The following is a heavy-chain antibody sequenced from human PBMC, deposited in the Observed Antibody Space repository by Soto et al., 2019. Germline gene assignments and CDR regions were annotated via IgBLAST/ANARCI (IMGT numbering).Heavy chain of an antibody. CDR2: IKSKKDGGAR. CDR3: VEGWNDF. Sequence: EVQVVESGGDLVEPGGSLRLSCATSGFMFSSAWMSWVRQAPGKGLEWVARIKSKKDGGARDYAAPVNGRFSISRDDSKSTVYLQMNSLRADDTALYYCVEGWNDFWGQGTLVTVSS. CDR1: GFMFSSAW. V-gene: IGHV3-15*01. J-gene: IGHJ4*02. D-gene: IGHD1-1*01.